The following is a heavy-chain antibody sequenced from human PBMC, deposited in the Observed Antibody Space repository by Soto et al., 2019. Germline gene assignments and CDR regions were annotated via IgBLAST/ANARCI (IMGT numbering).Heavy chain of an antibody. D-gene: IGHD6-6*01. CDR3: ARDRPEILNPTDHPMFDY. CDR1: GFTFSRHW. Sequence: EVQLVESGGGLVQPGGSLRLSCAASGFTFSRHWMHWVRQVPGKGLVWVSRIKSDGSSTAYADSVKGRFTFSRDNAKNSLYLQRNSLRVEDTAVYYCARDRPEILNPTDHPMFDYWGQGTLVTVSS. CDR2: IKSDGSST. V-gene: IGHV3-74*01. J-gene: IGHJ4*02.